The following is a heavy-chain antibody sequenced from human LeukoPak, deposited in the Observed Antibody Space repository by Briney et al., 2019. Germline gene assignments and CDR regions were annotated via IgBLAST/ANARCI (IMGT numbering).Heavy chain of an antibody. CDR2: IYSDGST. CDR1: VFTVSSNY. V-gene: IGHV3-53*01. CDR3: ATLPDGINGGYDLNWFDP. J-gene: IGHJ5*02. D-gene: IGHD5-12*01. Sequence: PGGSLRLSCAASVFTVSSNYISWARPAPGQGLEWGSVIYSDGSTYYADSVKGRFTISRDNFKNTLYFQMNSLRAEDTAVYYCATLPDGINGGYDLNWFDPWGQGTLVTVSS.